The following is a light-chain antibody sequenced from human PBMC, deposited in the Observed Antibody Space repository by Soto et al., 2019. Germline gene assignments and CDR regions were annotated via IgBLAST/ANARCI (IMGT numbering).Light chain of an antibody. J-gene: IGKJ2*01. CDR2: DAS. CDR3: QQYHTYSYS. CDR1: QSIHSW. V-gene: IGKV1-5*01. Sequence: DILMTQSPSALSASVGDSVTITCRASQSIHSWVAWYQQQPGKAPKLLIYDASTLEGGVSSRFGGSGAGTEFTLTISSLQPDDFATYYCQQYHTYSYSFGQGTKLEIK.